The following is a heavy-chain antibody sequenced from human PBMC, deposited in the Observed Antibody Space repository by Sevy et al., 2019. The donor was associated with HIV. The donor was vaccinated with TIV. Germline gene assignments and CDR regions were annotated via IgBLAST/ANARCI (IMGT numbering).Heavy chain of an antibody. J-gene: IGHJ3*02. V-gene: IGHV4-39*01. CDR1: GGSISSSSYY. CDR2: IYYSGST. Sequence: SETLSLTCTVSGGSISSSSYYWGWIRQPPGKGLEWIGSIYYSGSTYYNPSLKSRVTISVDTSKNQFSLKLSSVTAADTAVYYCARRPGSGWYTLVGAFDIWGQGTMVTVSS. D-gene: IGHD6-19*01. CDR3: ARRPGSGWYTLVGAFDI.